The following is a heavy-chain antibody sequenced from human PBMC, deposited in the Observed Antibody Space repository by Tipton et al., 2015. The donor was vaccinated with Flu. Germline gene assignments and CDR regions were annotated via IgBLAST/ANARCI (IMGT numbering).Heavy chain of an antibody. V-gene: IGHV3-23*01. CDR3: AKVIPELVAGLDY. CDR2: ISGGGAIT. D-gene: IGHD6-19*01. CDR1: GFTFSRYA. J-gene: IGHJ4*02. Sequence: SLRLSCEASGFTFSRYAMSWVRQAPGKGLEWVSGISGGGAITYFADSVKGRFTISRDNSKNTLVLQMNSLRADDTAVYYCAKVIPELVAGLDYWGQGTLVTVSS.